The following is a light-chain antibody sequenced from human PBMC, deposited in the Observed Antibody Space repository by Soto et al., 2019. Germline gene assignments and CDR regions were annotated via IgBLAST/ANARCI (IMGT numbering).Light chain of an antibody. CDR2: AVS. CDR1: SSDVGLYDY. Sequence: QSFLAEPASVSGAPGHSVTISCTGTSSDVGLYDYVSWYQQHPGKAPQLMIYAVSNRPSGVSNRFSASKSGNTASLFISGLQAEEEADSYCSSYTSESSYVFGSGTKVTVL. J-gene: IGLJ1*01. V-gene: IGLV2-14*01. CDR3: SSYTSESSYV.